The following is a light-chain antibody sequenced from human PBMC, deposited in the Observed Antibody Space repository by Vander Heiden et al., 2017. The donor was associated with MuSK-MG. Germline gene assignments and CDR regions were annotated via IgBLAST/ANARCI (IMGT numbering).Light chain of an antibody. CDR1: QSVLYSSNNKNY. Sequence: DIVMTQSPDSLAVSLGERATINCKSSQSVLYSSNNKNYLGWYQQKPGQSPKLLIYWASTRQSGVPDRFSGSGSGTDFTLTISSLQAEDVAVYYCQQDDSSPVTFGGGTKVEIK. V-gene: IGKV4-1*01. CDR3: QQDDSSPVT. CDR2: WAS. J-gene: IGKJ4*01.